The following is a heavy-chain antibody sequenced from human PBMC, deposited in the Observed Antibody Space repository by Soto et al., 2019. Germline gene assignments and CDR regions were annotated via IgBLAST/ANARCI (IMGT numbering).Heavy chain of an antibody. CDR2: INPSGGGT. CDR1: GYTFTSYY. CDR3: ARDSTLAY. Sequence: ASVKVSCKASGYTFTSYYMHWVRRAPGQGLEWMGIINPSGGGTSYAQKFQGRVTMTRDTSTSTVYMDLSSLSSEDTAVYYCARDSTLAYWGQGTLVTVSS. J-gene: IGHJ4*02. V-gene: IGHV1-46*01.